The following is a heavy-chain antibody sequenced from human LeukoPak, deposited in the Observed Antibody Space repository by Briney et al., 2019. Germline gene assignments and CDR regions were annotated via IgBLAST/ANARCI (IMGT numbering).Heavy chain of an antibody. J-gene: IGHJ4*02. D-gene: IGHD3-22*01. CDR1: GFTFSDYH. V-gene: IGHV3-11*04. Sequence: GGSLRLSCAASGFTFSDYHMSWIRQAPGKGLEWVSYISSSGSTIYYADSVKGRFTISRDNAKNSLYLQMNCLRAEDTAVYYRARDTYYYDSSGYYNDYWGQGTLVTVSS. CDR3: ARDTYYYDSSGYYNDY. CDR2: ISSSGSTI.